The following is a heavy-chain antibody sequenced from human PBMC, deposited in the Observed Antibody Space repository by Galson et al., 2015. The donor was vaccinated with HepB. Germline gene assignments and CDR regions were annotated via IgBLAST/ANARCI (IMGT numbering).Heavy chain of an antibody. Sequence: SLRLSCAASGFTFSSYGMHWVRQAPGKGLEWVAFITYDGSNKYHIDSVKGRFTISRDNSKSTLYLQMSFVRAEDTAVYFCAKDKARIAAANYYGMDVWGQGTTVTVSS. D-gene: IGHD6-13*01. CDR2: ITYDGSNK. V-gene: IGHV3-30*18. CDR3: AKDKARIAAANYYGMDV. J-gene: IGHJ6*02. CDR1: GFTFSSYG.